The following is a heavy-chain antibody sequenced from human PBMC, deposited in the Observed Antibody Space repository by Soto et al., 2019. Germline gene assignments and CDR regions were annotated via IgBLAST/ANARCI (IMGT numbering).Heavy chain of an antibody. V-gene: IGHV4-34*01. Sequence: SETLSLTCAVYGGSFSGYYWSWIRQPPGKGLEWIGEIKHSGITNYNPSLKSRVTISAGTSKNQFSLKLSSVTAADTAVYYCAKGKHPDYWGQGTLVTVSS. CDR3: AKGKHPDY. J-gene: IGHJ4*02. CDR1: GGSFSGYY. CDR2: IKHSGIT.